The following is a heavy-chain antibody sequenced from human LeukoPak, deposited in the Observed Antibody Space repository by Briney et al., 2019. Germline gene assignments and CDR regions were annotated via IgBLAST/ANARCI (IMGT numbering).Heavy chain of an antibody. J-gene: IGHJ5*02. CDR3: ARDGGTTVTTRGAWFDP. V-gene: IGHV1-69*05. Sequence: SVKVSCKASGGTFSSYAISWVRQAPGQGLEWMGGIIPIFGTANYAQKFQGRVTITTDESTSTVYMELSSLRSEDTAVYYCARDGGTTVTTRGAWFDPWGQGTLVTVSS. D-gene: IGHD4-17*01. CDR1: GGTFSSYA. CDR2: IIPIFGTA.